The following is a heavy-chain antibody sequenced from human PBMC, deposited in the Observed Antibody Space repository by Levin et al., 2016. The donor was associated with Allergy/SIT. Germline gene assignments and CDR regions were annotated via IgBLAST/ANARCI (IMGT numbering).Heavy chain of an antibody. CDR2: ISGSGDAT. CDR3: ARVSRSYGDYEY. J-gene: IGHJ4*02. Sequence: GESLKISCAASGYAFSSYAMSWVRQTSGKGLEWVSCISGSGDATYYADSVKGRFTISRDNSKNTVYLQMNSLRSEDTAVYYCARVSRSYGDYEYWGQGTLVTVSS. CDR1: GYAFSSYA. V-gene: IGHV3-23*01. D-gene: IGHD4-17*01.